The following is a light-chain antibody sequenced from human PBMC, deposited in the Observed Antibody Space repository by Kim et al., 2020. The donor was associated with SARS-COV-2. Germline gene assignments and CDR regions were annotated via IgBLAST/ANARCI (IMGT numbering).Light chain of an antibody. CDR2: KVS. CDR1: QSLSGW. V-gene: IGKV1-5*03. Sequence: DIQMTQSPSTLSTSVGDRVTITCRASQSLSGWLAWYQQKAGKAPKLLIYKVSTLASGVPSRFSGSGSGTEFTLTISSLQPDDFAGYYCQQYKSYPWTFGQGTRVEIK. J-gene: IGKJ1*01. CDR3: QQYKSYPWT.